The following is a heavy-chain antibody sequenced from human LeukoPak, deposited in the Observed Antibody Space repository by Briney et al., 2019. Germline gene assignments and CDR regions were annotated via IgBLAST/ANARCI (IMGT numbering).Heavy chain of an antibody. J-gene: IGHJ4*02. Sequence: ASVKISCKVSGYTFTDYYMHWVQQASGKGLEWMGLVDPEDGETIYPEKFQGRVTITADTSTDTAYMELSSLRSEDTAVYYCATDPPLSPLGGSLQVDYWGQGTLVTVSS. CDR3: ATDPPLSPLGGSLQVDY. CDR1: GYTFTDYY. CDR2: VDPEDGET. D-gene: IGHD1-26*01. V-gene: IGHV1-69-2*01.